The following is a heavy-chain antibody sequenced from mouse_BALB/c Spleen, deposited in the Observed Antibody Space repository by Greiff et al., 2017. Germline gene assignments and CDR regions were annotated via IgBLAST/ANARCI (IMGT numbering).Heavy chain of an antibody. CDR1: GDSITSGY. J-gene: IGHJ3*01. CDR2: ISYSGST. D-gene: IGHD1-2*01. V-gene: IGHV3-8*02. CDR3: ARYLTTATPFAY. Sequence: ESGPSLVKPSQTLSLTCSVTGDSITSGYWNWIRKFPGNKLEYMGYISYSGSTYYNPSLKSRISITRDTSKNQYYLQLNSVTTEDTATYYCARYLTTATPFAYWGQGTLVTVSA.